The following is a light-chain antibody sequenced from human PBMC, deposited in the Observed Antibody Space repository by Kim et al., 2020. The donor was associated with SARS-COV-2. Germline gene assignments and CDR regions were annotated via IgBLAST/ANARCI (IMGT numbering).Light chain of an antibody. J-gene: IGLJ1*01. Sequence: SYELTQPPSVSVSPGQTASITCSGDKLGDKYACLYQQKPGQSPVLVIYQDSKRPSGIPERFSGSNSGNTATLTISGTQAMDEADYYCQAWDSSIYVFGTGTKVTVL. V-gene: IGLV3-1*01. CDR3: QAWDSSIYV. CDR1: KLGDKY. CDR2: QDS.